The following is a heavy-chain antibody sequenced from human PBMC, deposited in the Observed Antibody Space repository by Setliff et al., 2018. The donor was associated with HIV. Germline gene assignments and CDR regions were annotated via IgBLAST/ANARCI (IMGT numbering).Heavy chain of an antibody. Sequence: PSETLSLTCAVYGGSFSDNYWSWIRQSPGKGLEWIGEINHSGRTKYSPSLRSRVSISVDTSKTQFSQKLSSVTAADTAVYYCARVSSPYWYSIFRNYYYHMDVWGKGTTVTVSS. D-gene: IGHD2-8*02. CDR3: ARVSSPYWYSIFRNYYYHMDV. CDR1: GGSFSDNY. V-gene: IGHV4-34*01. CDR2: INHSGRT. J-gene: IGHJ6*03.